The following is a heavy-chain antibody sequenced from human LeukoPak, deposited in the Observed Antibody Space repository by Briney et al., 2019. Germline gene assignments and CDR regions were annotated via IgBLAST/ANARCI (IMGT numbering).Heavy chain of an antibody. D-gene: IGHD3-10*01. Sequence: SETLSLTCTASGFSIGGTDYYWGWIRQPPGKGLEWIGSIHYSWNTYYNPSLRTRVTISVDTSKNQFSLKLTSVTVADTAMYYCAARGEYSGSGTRWGQGALVTVSS. CDR1: GFSIGGTDYY. CDR3: AARGEYSGSGTR. CDR2: IHYSWNT. V-gene: IGHV4-39*07. J-gene: IGHJ4*02.